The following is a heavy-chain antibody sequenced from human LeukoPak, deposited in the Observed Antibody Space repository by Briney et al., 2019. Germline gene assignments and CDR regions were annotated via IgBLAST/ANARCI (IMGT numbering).Heavy chain of an antibody. D-gene: IGHD3-22*01. J-gene: IGHJ4*02. CDR2: MTNSRSY. CDR1: GFTLSTYS. Sequence: GGSLRLPCTVSGFTLSTYSLNWVRRAPGKGLEWVSLMTNSRSYYADSVKGRFTISRDNAKNSLYLQMNSLRAEDTAVYYCARDAYYDSSGYYGSWGQGTLVTVSP. CDR3: ARDAYYDSSGYYGS. V-gene: IGHV3-21*01.